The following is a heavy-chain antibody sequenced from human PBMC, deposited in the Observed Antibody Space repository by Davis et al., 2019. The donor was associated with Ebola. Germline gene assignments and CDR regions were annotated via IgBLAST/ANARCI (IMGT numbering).Heavy chain of an antibody. CDR3: AWDTRPCGNDCYDDTFDM. D-gene: IGHD2-21*01. CDR2: IHHGGGA. V-gene: IGHV4-59*11. CDR1: GVSITTHF. Sequence: PSDTLSLTCPVSGVSITTHFWSWIRQPPGKGLEWIGFIHHGGGANSNPSFKSRFPFSIDTSKSQVSLKLTSVTAADTAVYYCAWDTRPCGNDCYDDTFDMWGQGTMVSVSS. J-gene: IGHJ3*02.